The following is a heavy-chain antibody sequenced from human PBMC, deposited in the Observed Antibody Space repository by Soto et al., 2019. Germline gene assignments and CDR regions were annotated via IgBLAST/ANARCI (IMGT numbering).Heavy chain of an antibody. V-gene: IGHV1-18*04. D-gene: IGHD3-10*01. J-gene: IGHJ4*02. CDR1: GYTFTDHG. CDR2: INPNNANT. Sequence: QLQLVQSGAEVKEPGASVKVSCKASGYTFTDHGISWVRQAPGQGLEWMGWINPNNANTYYSQKVQGRVTMTTDTSTSTAYMELRSLRSDDTAVYYCARTVIWFGESNFDYWGQGTLVTVSS. CDR3: ARTVIWFGESNFDY.